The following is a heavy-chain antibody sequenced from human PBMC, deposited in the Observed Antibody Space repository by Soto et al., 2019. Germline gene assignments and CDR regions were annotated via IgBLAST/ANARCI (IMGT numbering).Heavy chain of an antibody. CDR3: TRFSMDLLRGLDP. V-gene: IGHV3-73*01. J-gene: IGHJ5*02. Sequence: PGGSLRLSCAASGFPFSGSAIHWVRQASGKGLGWVGRIRSKDNNYATAYAASVKGRFTVYRDDSKNTAYLQMDSLKIEDTAMYYCTRFSMDLLRGLDPWGQGTLVTVSS. CDR2: IRSKDNNYAT. D-gene: IGHD2-15*01. CDR1: GFPFSGSA.